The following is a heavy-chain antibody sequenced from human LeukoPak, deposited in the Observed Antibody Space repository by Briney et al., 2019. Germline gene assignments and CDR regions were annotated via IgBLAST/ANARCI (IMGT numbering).Heavy chain of an antibody. Sequence: NPSETLSLTCTVSGGSISSSNYVWSWIRQPAGKGLEWIGRFYISGSTNYNPALESRVTISLDTSKNQFSLKLSSVTAADTAVYYCAREGYYDVLTGYYTPDYWGQGTLVTVSS. CDR1: GGSISSSNYV. D-gene: IGHD3-9*01. V-gene: IGHV4-61*02. CDR2: FYISGST. CDR3: AREGYYDVLTGYYTPDY. J-gene: IGHJ4*02.